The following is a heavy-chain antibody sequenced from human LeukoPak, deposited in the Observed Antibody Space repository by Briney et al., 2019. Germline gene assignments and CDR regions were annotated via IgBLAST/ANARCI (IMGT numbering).Heavy chain of an antibody. CDR3: ASGMITFGGVIANFDY. CDR2: IIPIFGTA. CDR1: GGTFSSYA. J-gene: IGHJ4*02. V-gene: IGHV1-69*05. D-gene: IGHD3-16*02. Sequence: SVKVSCKASGGTFSSYAISWVRQAPGQGLEWMGRIIPIFGTANYAQKFQGRVTITTDESMSTAYMELSSLRSEDTAVYYCASGMITFGGVIANFDYWGQGTLVTVSS.